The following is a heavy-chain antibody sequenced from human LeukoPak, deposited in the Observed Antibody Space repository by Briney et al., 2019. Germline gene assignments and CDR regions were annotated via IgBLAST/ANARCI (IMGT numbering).Heavy chain of an antibody. CDR3: ARDPTGGIGSGQARYYYYGMDV. Sequence: GRSLRLSCAASGFTFSSYAMHRVRRAPGKGLEWVAVISYDGSNKYYADSVKGRFTISRDNSKNTLYLQMNSLRAEDTAVYYCARDPTGGIGSGQARYYYYGMDVWGQGTTVTVSS. J-gene: IGHJ6*02. D-gene: IGHD2-15*01. CDR2: ISYDGSNK. CDR1: GFTFSSYA. V-gene: IGHV3-30-3*01.